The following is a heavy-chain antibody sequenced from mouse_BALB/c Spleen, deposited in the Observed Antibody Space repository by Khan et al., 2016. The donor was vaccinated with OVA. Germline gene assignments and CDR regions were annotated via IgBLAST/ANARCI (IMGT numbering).Heavy chain of an antibody. CDR3: DRAGGATFAY. CDR1: GYTFTDYS. D-gene: IGHD3-1*01. Sequence: QIQLVQSGPELKKPGETVKISCKASGYTFTDYSIHWVKQAPGKGLKWMGWVNTETGDPTYAADFKGRFAISWETSASTAYLQINNLKTEDTATYFCDRAGGATFAYWGQGTLVTVSA. J-gene: IGHJ3*01. CDR2: VNTETGDP. V-gene: IGHV9-2-1*01.